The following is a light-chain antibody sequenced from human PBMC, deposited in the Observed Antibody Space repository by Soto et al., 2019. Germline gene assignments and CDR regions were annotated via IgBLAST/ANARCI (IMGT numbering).Light chain of an antibody. Sequence: QSVLTQPPSVSGAPGQRVTISCTGSSSNIGAGYAVHWYQQLPGTAPKLLIYGNTNRPSGVPDRFSGSKSGTSASLAITWLQAEDEADYYCQSYDNSLSAFYVFGTGTKVTVL. J-gene: IGLJ1*01. CDR3: QSYDNSLSAFYV. CDR2: GNT. CDR1: SSNIGAGYA. V-gene: IGLV1-40*01.